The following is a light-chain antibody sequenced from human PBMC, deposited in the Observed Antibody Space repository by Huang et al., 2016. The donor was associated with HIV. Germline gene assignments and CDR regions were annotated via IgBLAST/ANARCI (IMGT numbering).Light chain of an antibody. CDR2: LGS. J-gene: IGKJ2*02. CDR1: PSLLHTNGYNY. CDR3: MEALQSPPST. V-gene: IGKV2-28*01. Sequence: IVVTQSPLSLPVTPGEPASISCRSIPSLLHTNGYNYLDWYLQKPGQSPQLLIYLGSHRATGVPDRFSGSGSGTDFTLKISRVEADDVGVYYCMEALQSPPSTFGQGTKLEI.